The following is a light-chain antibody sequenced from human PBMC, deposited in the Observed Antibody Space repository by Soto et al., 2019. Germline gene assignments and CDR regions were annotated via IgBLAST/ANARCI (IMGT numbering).Light chain of an antibody. CDR1: QSISDS. V-gene: IGKV1-5*03. Sequence: DIQMTQSPSTLSASVGDRVTITCRASQSISDSLAWYQQKPGKAPKLLIYEASTVKSGVPSRFRGSRSGTEYPPTITSLRPDNFAIDNCHQNIGCWTSAQGTKWEI. CDR3: HQNIGCWT. J-gene: IGKJ1*01. CDR2: EAS.